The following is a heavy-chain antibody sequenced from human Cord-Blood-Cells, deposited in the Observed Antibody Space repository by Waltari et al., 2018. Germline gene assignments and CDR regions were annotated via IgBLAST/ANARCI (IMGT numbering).Heavy chain of an antibody. CDR1: GFSLSTRGVG. J-gene: IGHJ4*02. Sequence: QNTLKESGPTLVKPTQTLTLTCTSSGFSLSTRGVGVGWIRQPPAKALEWLALIYWNDDKRYSPSLKSRLTNTKDTSKNQVGLTMTNMDPVDTATYYCAHGLNSSSAGGHTYFDYWGQGTLVTVSS. CDR2: IYWNDDK. V-gene: IGHV2-5*01. CDR3: AHGLNSSSAGGHTYFDY. D-gene: IGHD6-6*01.